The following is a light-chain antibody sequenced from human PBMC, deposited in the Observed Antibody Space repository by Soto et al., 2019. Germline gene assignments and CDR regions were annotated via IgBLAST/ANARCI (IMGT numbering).Light chain of an antibody. CDR1: SSDVGGYNS. CDR2: EVN. J-gene: IGLJ2*01. V-gene: IGLV2-8*01. CDR3: ISYLGTDNSVI. Sequence: QSALTQPPSASGSPGQSVTISCTGTSSDVGGYNSVSWYQLHPGKAPKLIISEVNKRPSGVPYRFSGSKSGNTASLSVSGRQTEDEADYYCISYLGTDNSVIFGGGTKLTVL.